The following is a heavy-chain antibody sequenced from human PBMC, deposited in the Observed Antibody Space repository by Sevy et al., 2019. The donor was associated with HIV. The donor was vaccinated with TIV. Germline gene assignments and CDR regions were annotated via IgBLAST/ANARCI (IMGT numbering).Heavy chain of an antibody. CDR2: IRSKANSYAT. V-gene: IGHV3-73*01. J-gene: IGHJ4*02. Sequence: GGSLRLSCAASGFTFSGSAMHWVRQASGKGLEWVGRIRSKANSYATAYAASVKGRFTISRDDSKNTAYLQMNSLKTGDTAVYYCTHNFYDYVWGSYNQYWGQGTLVTVSS. D-gene: IGHD3-16*01. CDR3: THNFYDYVWGSYNQY. CDR1: GFTFSGSA.